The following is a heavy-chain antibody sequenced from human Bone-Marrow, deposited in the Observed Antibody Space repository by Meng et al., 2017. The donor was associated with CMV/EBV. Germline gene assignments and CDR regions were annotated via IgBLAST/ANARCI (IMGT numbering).Heavy chain of an antibody. D-gene: IGHD2-2*01. J-gene: IGHJ4*02. Sequence: GGSLRLSCAASEFSFSSCSMNWVRQAPGKGLEWVSYISSSGSTIHYANSVKGRFTISRDNAKNSLYLQMNSLRAEDTAVYYCARDLVYMKVVPAAISYFDYWGQGTLVTVSS. CDR2: ISSSGSTI. CDR1: EFSFSSCS. CDR3: ARDLVYMKVVPAAISYFDY. V-gene: IGHV3-48*04.